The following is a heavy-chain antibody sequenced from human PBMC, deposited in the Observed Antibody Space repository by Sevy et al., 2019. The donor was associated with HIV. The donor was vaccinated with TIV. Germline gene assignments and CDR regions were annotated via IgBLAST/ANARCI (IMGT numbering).Heavy chain of an antibody. Sequence: GGCLRLSCAASGFTSSSYAMSWVRQPPGRGLEWISTLSDRGVSTYYADSVKVRFTISRDNSKNILYLQMNSLRAEDAAVYSCARDRATSATGTLFDYWGQGTLVTVSS. D-gene: IGHD3-9*01. J-gene: IGHJ4*02. V-gene: IGHV3-23*01. CDR3: ARDRATSATGTLFDY. CDR1: GFTSSSYA. CDR2: LSDRGVST.